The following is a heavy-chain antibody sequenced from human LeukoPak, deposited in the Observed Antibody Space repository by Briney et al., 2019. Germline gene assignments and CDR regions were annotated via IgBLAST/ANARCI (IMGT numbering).Heavy chain of an antibody. CDR2: ISAYNGNT. J-gene: IGHJ5*02. V-gene: IGHV1-18*01. CDR1: GYTFTSYG. D-gene: IGHD1-7*01. CDR3: ARDRINWNYAWFDP. Sequence: WASVKVSCKASGYTFTSYGISWVRQAPGQGLEWMGWISAYNGNTNYAQKLQGRVTMTTDTSTSTAYMELRSLRSDDTAVYYCARDRINWNYAWFDPWGQGTLVTVSS.